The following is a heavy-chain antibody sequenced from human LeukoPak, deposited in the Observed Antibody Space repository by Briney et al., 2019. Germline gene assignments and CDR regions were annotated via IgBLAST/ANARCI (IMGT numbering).Heavy chain of an antibody. J-gene: IGHJ4*02. V-gene: IGHV3-33*01. CDR1: GFTFSSCG. CDR2: IWYDGSNK. CDR3: ARGAAYGDYGSIDY. Sequence: GGSLRLSCTASGFTFSSCGMHWVRQAPGKGLEWAAVIWYDGSNKNYAESVKGRFTITRDNAMNTLYLQVNSLRAEDTAVYYCARGAAYGDYGSIDYWGQGTLVTVSS. D-gene: IGHD4-17*01.